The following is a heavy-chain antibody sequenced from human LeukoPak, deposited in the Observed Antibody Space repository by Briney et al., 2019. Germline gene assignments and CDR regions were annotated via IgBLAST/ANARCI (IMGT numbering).Heavy chain of an antibody. V-gene: IGHV1-24*01. CDR1: GYTLTELS. J-gene: IGHJ3*02. CDR2: FDPEDGET. D-gene: IGHD1-26*01. Sequence: ASVKVSCKVSGYTLTELSMHWVRQAPGKGLEWMGGFDPEDGETIYAQKFQGRVTMTEDTSTDTAYMELSSLRSEDTAVYYCARAIRAVGAFDIWGQGTMVTVSS. CDR3: ARAIRAVGAFDI.